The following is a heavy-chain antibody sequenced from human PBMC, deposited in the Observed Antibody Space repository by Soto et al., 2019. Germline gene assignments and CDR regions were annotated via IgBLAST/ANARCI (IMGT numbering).Heavy chain of an antibody. CDR2: VYYTGGT. CDR3: VRTAREGAVAPHWFDR. V-gene: IGHV4-30-4*01. J-gene: IGHJ5*02. D-gene: IGHD2-21*02. Sequence: PSETLSLTCTVSGASIRSTDYYWSWIRQALGKGLEWIGYVYYTGGTYYNPSLMSRLTISVDTSKNQFSLKLTSVTAAETAVYYCVRTAREGAVAPHWFDRWGQGTQVTVSS. CDR1: GASIRSTDYY.